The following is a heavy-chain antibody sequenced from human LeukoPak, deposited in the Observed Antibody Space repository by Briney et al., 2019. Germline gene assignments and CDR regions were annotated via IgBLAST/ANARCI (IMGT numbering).Heavy chain of an antibody. Sequence: SETLSLTCTVSGGSISSYYWSWIRQPPGKGLEWIGYIYYSGSTNYNPSLKSRVTISVDTSKNQFSLKLSSVTAADTAVYYCARGPYDSSGHYYTYPIEFDYWGQGTLVTVSS. CDR2: IYYSGST. D-gene: IGHD3-22*01. V-gene: IGHV4-59*01. CDR3: ARGPYDSSGHYYTYPIEFDY. CDR1: GGSISSYY. J-gene: IGHJ4*02.